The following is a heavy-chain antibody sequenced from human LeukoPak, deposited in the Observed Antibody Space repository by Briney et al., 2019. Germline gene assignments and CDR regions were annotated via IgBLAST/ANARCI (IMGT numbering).Heavy chain of an antibody. CDR2: SYWDGDK. D-gene: IGHD3-3*01. CDR3: AHRFYDFWSGYTPGYMDV. V-gene: IGHV2-5*02. Sequence: SGPTLVNPPQTLTLTCTFSGFSLSTRGVGVGWVRQPPGKALEWLALSYWDGDKRYSPSLKSRLTITKDTSKNQVVLTMTNMDPVDTATYYCAHRFYDFWSGYTPGYMDVWGKGTTVTVSS. CDR1: GFSLSTRGVG. J-gene: IGHJ6*03.